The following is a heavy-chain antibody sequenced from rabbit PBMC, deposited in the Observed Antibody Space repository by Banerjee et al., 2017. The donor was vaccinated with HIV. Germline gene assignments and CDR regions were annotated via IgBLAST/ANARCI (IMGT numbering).Heavy chain of an antibody. CDR1: GFSFSNGYV. CDR2: IGAGSSGTT. V-gene: IGHV1S45*01. D-gene: IGHD4-1*01. Sequence: QEQLEESGGGLVKPEGSLTLTCTASGFSFSNGYVMCWVRQAPGKGLEWIACIGAGSSGTTYYASWAKGRFTISKTSSTTVTLQMTSLTAADTATYFCARDLAGVIGWNFNLWGPGTLVTVS. J-gene: IGHJ4*01. CDR3: ARDLAGVIGWNFNL.